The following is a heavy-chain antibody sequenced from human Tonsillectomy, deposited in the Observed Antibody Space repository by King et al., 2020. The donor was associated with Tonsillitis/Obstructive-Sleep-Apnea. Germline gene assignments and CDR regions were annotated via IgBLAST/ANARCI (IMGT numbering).Heavy chain of an antibody. V-gene: IGHV1-24*01. J-gene: IGHJ5*02. D-gene: IGHD2-2*01. CDR3: AAIYCSRTSCYANWIDP. CDR1: GYTLTELS. Sequence: QLVQSGAEVKKPGASVKVSCRVSGYTLTELSMHWVRQAPGKGLEWMGGFEPEDGEPIYAQKFQGRITMAEDTSTGTAYMELSSLTSDDTAVYYCAAIYCSRTSCYANWIDPWGQGTLVTVSS. CDR2: FEPEDGEP.